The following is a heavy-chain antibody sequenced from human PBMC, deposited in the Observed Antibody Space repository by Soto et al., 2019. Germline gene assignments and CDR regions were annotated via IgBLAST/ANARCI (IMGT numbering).Heavy chain of an antibody. CDR2: IYYSGST. J-gene: IGHJ6*02. CDR1: GGSVSSGSYY. CDR3: ARAQLWVYYYYYGMLV. V-gene: IGHV4-61*01. D-gene: IGHD5-18*01. Sequence: SETLSLSCTVSGGSVSSGSYYWSWIRQPQGKGLEWIGYIYYSGSTNYNPPLKSRVTISVDTSRNQFSLKLSSVTAADTAVYYCARAQLWVYYYYYGMLVCCQGPTVTVS.